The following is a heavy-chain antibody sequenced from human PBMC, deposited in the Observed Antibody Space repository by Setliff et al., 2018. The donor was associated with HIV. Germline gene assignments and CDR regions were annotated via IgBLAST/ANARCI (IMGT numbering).Heavy chain of an antibody. CDR1: GYTFTDYY. D-gene: IGHD3-22*01. V-gene: IGHV1-46*01. CDR2: INPTGGST. J-gene: IGHJ1*01. CDR3: ARDFYGTSGYPEGYFQH. Sequence: ASVKVSCKASGYTFTDYYMHWVRQAPGQGLEWMGIINPTGGSTTYAQKFQGRVTMTRDMSTSTVYMELSSLRSEDRAMYYCARDFYGTSGYPEGYFQHWGQGTLVTVSS.